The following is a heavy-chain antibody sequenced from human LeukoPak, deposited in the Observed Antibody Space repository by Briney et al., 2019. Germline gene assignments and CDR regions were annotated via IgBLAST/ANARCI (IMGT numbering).Heavy chain of an antibody. V-gene: IGHV4-34*01. CDR2: INHSAST. J-gene: IGHJ4*02. Sequence: SETLSLTCAVYGGSFSGYYWSWIRQPPGKGLEWIGEINHSASTNYNPSLKSRVTISVDTSKNQLSLKLSSVTAADTAVYYCARGGYDYLVYYFDYWGQGTLLTVSS. CDR1: GGSFSGYY. CDR3: ARGGYDYLVYYFDY. D-gene: IGHD5-12*01.